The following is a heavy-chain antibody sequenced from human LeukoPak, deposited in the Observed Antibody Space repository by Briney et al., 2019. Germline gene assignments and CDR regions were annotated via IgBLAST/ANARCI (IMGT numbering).Heavy chain of an antibody. CDR3: ARHIAVAALGFDP. Sequence: SETLSLTCAVSGYSISSGYYWGWIRQPPGKGLEWIGSIYHSGSTYYNPSLKSRVTISVDTSKNQFSLKLSSVTAADTAVYYCARHIAVAALGFDPWGQGTLVTVSP. D-gene: IGHD6-19*01. J-gene: IGHJ5*02. CDR1: GYSISSGYY. CDR2: IYHSGST. V-gene: IGHV4-38-2*01.